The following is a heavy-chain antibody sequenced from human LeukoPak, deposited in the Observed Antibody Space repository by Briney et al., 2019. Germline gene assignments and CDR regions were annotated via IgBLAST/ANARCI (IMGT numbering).Heavy chain of an antibody. CDR2: IILIFGTA. J-gene: IGHJ4*02. D-gene: IGHD3-10*01. Sequence: SVKVSCKASGGTFTSYAISWVRQAPGQGGEGRGGIILIFGTANYAQKFQGTVTITADDSTSTAYMELSSLRSEDTAVYYCAREKNRYYYGSGSFPRFYYWGQGTLVTVSS. CDR1: GGTFTSYA. CDR3: AREKNRYYYGSGSFPRFYY. V-gene: IGHV1-69*01.